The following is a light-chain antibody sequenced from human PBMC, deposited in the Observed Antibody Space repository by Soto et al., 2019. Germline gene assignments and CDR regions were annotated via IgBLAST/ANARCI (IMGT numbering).Light chain of an antibody. J-gene: IGKJ1*01. Sequence: DIQMTQSPSTLSASVRDRVTITCRASQSISSWLAWYQQKPGKATKLLIYAASSLESGVPSRFSCSGSGTEFILTISSLQPEDFATYYCQQYNSYQGTFGQGTKVDIK. CDR2: AAS. V-gene: IGKV1-5*01. CDR1: QSISSW. CDR3: QQYNSYQGT.